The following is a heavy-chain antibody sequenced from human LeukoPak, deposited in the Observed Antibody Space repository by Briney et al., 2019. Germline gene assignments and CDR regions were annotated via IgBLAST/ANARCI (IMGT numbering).Heavy chain of an antibody. CDR2: ITPSGGRK. D-gene: IGHD1-26*01. CDR3: VKDLSGSYTFDY. J-gene: IGHJ4*02. Sequence: PGGSLRLSCSASGFTFGSYAMHWVRQAPGKGLEYASGITPSGGRKHYGDSLRGRFTISRDNSRNTLYLQVSSLRGEDTALYYCVKDLSGSYTFDYWGRGTLVTVSS. CDR1: GFTFGSYA. V-gene: IGHV3-64D*09.